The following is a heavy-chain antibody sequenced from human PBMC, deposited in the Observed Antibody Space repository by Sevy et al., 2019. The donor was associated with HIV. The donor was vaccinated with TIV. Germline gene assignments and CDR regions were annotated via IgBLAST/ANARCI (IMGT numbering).Heavy chain of an antibody. Sequence: GGSLRLSCAASGFTVSSNYMNWVRQAPGSGLEWVSVINSGGRTHYADSVKGRFTISRDNTKNTLYLQMNSLRAEDTAVYYCARYYDFWGMDVWGQGTTVTVSS. CDR1: GFTVSSNY. V-gene: IGHV3-53*01. J-gene: IGHJ6*02. D-gene: IGHD3-3*01. CDR2: INSGGRT. CDR3: ARYYDFWGMDV.